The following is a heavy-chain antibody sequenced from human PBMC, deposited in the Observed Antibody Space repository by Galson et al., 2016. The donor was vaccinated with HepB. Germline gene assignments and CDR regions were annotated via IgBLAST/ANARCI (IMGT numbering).Heavy chain of an antibody. CDR3: ARDRFLGYYYSMDV. CDR2: IDPHNSKT. J-gene: IGHJ6*03. V-gene: IGHV1-18*03. D-gene: IGHD3-3*01. CDR1: GYTFTSYG. Sequence: SVKVSCKASGYTFTSYGISWVRQAPGQGLEWMGWIDPHNSKTNYAQKLQGRLTLTTDTSTNTAYMELRSLFSDDMAVYYCARDRFLGYYYSMDVWGQETTLTVSS.